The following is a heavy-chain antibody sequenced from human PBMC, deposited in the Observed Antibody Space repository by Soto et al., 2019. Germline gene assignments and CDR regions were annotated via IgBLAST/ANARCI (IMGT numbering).Heavy chain of an antibody. CDR1: GFTFSRFE. Sequence: GGSLRLSCAASGFTFSRFELHWVRQAPGKGLEWISYISSSGSTAYYASSVEGRFTISRDNANNSVYVQMDSLRAEDTALYYCTRAAWFPYLSFYWGQGALVTVSS. CDR3: TRAAWFPYLSFY. J-gene: IGHJ4*02. V-gene: IGHV3-48*03. CDR2: ISSSGSTA. D-gene: IGHD3-10*01.